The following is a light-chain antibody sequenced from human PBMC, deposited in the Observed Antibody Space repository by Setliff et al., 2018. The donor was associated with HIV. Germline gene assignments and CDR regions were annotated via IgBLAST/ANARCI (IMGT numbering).Light chain of an antibody. CDR1: SSDVGGYNY. Sequence: QSALPQPPSASGSPGQSVTISCTGTSSDVGGYNYVSWYQQHPGKAPKLMIYEVSKRPSGVPDRFSGSKSGNTASLTVSGLQAEDEADYYCSSYAGSNIPYVFGTGTKVTV. CDR3: SSYAGSNIPYV. V-gene: IGLV2-8*01. CDR2: EVS. J-gene: IGLJ1*01.